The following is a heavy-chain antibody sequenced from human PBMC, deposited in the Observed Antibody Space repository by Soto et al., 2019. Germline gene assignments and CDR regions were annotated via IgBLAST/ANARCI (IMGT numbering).Heavy chain of an antibody. CDR2: TYYRSKWYN. V-gene: IGHV6-1*01. J-gene: IGHJ5*02. CDR1: GDSVSSNSAA. Sequence: SQTLSLTCAISGDSVSSNSAAWNWIRQSPSRGLEWLGRTYYRSKWYNDYAVSVKSRITINPDTSKNQFSLQLNSVTPEDTAVFYCARVPRLYSSGWNFWFVPWGQGTLVTVSS. D-gene: IGHD6-19*01. CDR3: ARVPRLYSSGWNFWFVP.